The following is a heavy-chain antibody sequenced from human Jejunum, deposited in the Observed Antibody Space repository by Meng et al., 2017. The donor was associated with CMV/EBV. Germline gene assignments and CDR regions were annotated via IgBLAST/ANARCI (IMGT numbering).Heavy chain of an antibody. V-gene: IGHV3-21*01. CDR2: ITSGSRYI. D-gene: IGHD6-13*01. J-gene: IGHJ4*02. CDR1: RLDFNSDT. CDR3: ATDYRRGAGPN. Sequence: AAARLDFNSDTMNWVRQAPGKGLEWVSSITSGSRYIFYTDSVKGRFTLSRDNAKKSLYLQMNSLRAADTAVYYCATDYRRGAGPNWGQGTLVTVSS.